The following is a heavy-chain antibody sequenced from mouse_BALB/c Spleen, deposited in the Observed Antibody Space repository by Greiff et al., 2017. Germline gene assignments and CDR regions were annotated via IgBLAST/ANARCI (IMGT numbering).Heavy chain of an antibody. Sequence: VQLQQSGPELVKPGASVKIPCKASGYTFADYNMDWVKQSHGKSLEWIGDINPNNGGTIYNQKFKGKATLTVDKSSSTAYMELRSLTSEDTAVYYCARGAYAWFAYWGQGTLVTVSA. V-gene: IGHV1-18*01. CDR3: ARGAYAWFAY. D-gene: IGHD6-5*01. CDR2: INPNNGGT. CDR1: GYTFADYN. J-gene: IGHJ3*01.